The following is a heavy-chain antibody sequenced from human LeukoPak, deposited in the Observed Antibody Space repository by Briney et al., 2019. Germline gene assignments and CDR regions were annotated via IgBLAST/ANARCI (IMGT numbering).Heavy chain of an antibody. V-gene: IGHV4-59*08. CDR1: GGSLSSYY. CDR3: ARRADFFDY. Sequence: SETLSLTRTVSGGSLSSYYWRWIRQPPGKGLEWIGYIYYGGSTNYNPSLKSRVTISVDTSKNQFSLKLSSVTAADTAVDYCARRADFFDYWGQGTLVTVSS. J-gene: IGHJ4*02. D-gene: IGHD3-3*01. CDR2: IYYGGST.